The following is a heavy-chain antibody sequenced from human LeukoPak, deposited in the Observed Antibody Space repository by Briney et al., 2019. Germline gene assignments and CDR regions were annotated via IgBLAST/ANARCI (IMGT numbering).Heavy chain of an antibody. CDR1: GYTFGTSS. CDR3: TRVRNSNNWWGPFDI. Sequence: VASVKVSCKAFGYTFGTSSITWVRQAPGQRLEWMGWISPNNGNTHYAQGVQGRVTMTTDTSRSTAYMELRSLRSDDTAVYHCTRVRNSNNWWGPFDIWGQGTMVTVSS. CDR2: ISPNNGNT. D-gene: IGHD1-1*01. J-gene: IGHJ3*02. V-gene: IGHV1-18*01.